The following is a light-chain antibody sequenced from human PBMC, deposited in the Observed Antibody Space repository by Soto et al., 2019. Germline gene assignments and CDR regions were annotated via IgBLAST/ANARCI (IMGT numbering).Light chain of an antibody. CDR1: QGIRKD. V-gene: IGKV1-17*01. Sequence: QMTQSPSSLSASVGDSVTITCRASQGIRKDLGWYQQKPGKAPQRLIYGASFLHTGVPSRFSGSGSGTEFTLTISSLQPEDFATYFCLQHNHFPWTFGQATKV. J-gene: IGKJ1*01. CDR2: GAS. CDR3: LQHNHFPWT.